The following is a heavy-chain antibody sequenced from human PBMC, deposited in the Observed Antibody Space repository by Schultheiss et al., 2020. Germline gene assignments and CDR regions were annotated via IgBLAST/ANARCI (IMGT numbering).Heavy chain of an antibody. CDR3: ARDVRIQLWLRWFDP. Sequence: GESLKISCAASGFTFSNSDMNWVRQAPGKGLEWVSGVSWNGSRTHYADSVKGRFIISRDNAKNSLYLQMNSLRAEDTAVYYCARDVRIQLWLRWFDPWGQGTLVTVSS. V-gene: IGHV3-19*01. CDR2: VSWNGSRT. D-gene: IGHD5-18*01. J-gene: IGHJ5*02. CDR1: GFTFSNSD.